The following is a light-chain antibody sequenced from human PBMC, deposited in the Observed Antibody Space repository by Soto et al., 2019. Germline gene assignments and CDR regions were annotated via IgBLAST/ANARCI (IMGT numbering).Light chain of an antibody. CDR3: AAWDDSLRALV. CDR1: SSNIESNY. J-gene: IGLJ3*02. Sequence: QSVLTQPPSASGTPGQRVTISCSGSSSNIESNYVYWYQQLPGSAPKLLIYRNDQRPSGVPYRFSGSKSGTSASLAISGLRSEDEADYYCAAWDDSLRALVFGGGTKLTVL. CDR2: RND. V-gene: IGLV1-47*01.